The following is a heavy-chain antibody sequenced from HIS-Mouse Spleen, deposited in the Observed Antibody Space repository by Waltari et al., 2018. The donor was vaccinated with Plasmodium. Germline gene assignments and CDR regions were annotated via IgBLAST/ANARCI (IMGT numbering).Heavy chain of an antibody. CDR1: GFTCSSYW. Sequence: EVQLVESGGGLVQPGGSLRLSCAASGFTCSSYWMSWVRQAPGKGMEWVANIKEYGSEKYYVDSVKGRFTISRDNAKNSLYLQMNSLRAEDTAVYYCASSWYWYFDLWGRGTLVTVSS. CDR2: IKEYGSEK. J-gene: IGHJ2*01. D-gene: IGHD6-13*01. V-gene: IGHV3-7*01. CDR3: ASSWYWYFDL.